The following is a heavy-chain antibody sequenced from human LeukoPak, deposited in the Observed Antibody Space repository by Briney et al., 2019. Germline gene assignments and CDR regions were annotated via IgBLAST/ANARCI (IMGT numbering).Heavy chain of an antibody. Sequence: GGSLRLSCAASGFTFSSYAMSWVRQAPGKGLTWVSAISGSGGGTYYADSAKGRFTNSRDSSKNTLYPQMNRLRAEDTAVYYCAKFLPTHIVVANYYFDYWGQGTLVTVSS. CDR2: ISGSGGGT. J-gene: IGHJ4*02. D-gene: IGHD2-21*01. V-gene: IGHV3-23*01. CDR1: GFTFSSYA. CDR3: AKFLPTHIVVANYYFDY.